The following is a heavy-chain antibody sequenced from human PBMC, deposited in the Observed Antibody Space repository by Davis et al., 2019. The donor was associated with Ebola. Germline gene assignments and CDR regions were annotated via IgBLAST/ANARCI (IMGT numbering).Heavy chain of an antibody. CDR1: GFTFSSYA. D-gene: IGHD4-17*01. Sequence: GESLKISCAASGFTFSSYAMSWVRQAPGKGLEWVSAISGSGGSTYYADSVKGRFTISRDNSKNTLYLQMNSLRAEDTAVYYCARERGEWIYGDYGGFDYWGQGTLVTVSS. V-gene: IGHV3-23*01. J-gene: IGHJ4*02. CDR3: ARERGEWIYGDYGGFDY. CDR2: ISGSGGST.